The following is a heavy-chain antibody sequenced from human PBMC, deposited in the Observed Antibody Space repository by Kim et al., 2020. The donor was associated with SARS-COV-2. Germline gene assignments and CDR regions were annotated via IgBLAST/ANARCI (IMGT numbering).Heavy chain of an antibody. CDR3: ARDKEGYCSSTSCPNRLFDI. CDR2: IIPIFGTA. D-gene: IGHD2-2*01. CDR1: GGTFSSYA. J-gene: IGHJ3*02. V-gene: IGHV1-69*13. Sequence: VKVSCKASGGTFSSYAISWVRQAPGQGLEWMGGIIPIFGTANYAQKFQGRVTITADESTSTAYMELSSLRSEDTAVYYCARDKEGYCSSTSCPNRLFDIWGQGTMVTVSS.